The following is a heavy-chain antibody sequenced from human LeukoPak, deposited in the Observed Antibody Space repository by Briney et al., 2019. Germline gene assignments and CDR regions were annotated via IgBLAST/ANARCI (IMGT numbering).Heavy chain of an antibody. J-gene: IGHJ4*02. CDR2: ISYDGSNK. CDR1: GFTFSSYA. D-gene: IGHD6-13*01. V-gene: IGHV3-30-3*01. Sequence: GGSLRLSCAASGFTFSSYAMHWVRQAPGKGLEWVAVISYDGSNKYYADSVRGRFTISRDNSKNTLYLQMNSLRAEDTAVYYCAKEEYSSSPHFDYWGQGTLVTVSS. CDR3: AKEEYSSSPHFDY.